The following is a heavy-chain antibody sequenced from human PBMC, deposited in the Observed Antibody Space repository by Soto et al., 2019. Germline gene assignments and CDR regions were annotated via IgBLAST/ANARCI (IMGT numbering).Heavy chain of an antibody. V-gene: IGHV1-18*01. J-gene: IGHJ4*02. D-gene: IGHD3-10*01. Sequence: ASVKVSCKASVYTFSIYVISCVRQAPGQGLEWVGWISTYNGNTNFAQKFQDRVTMATETSTTTAYMELRSLTSDDTAVYYCSRHVPRYYYGSGTDFESWGQGTLVPGSS. CDR2: ISTYNGNT. CDR3: SRHVPRYYYGSGTDFES. CDR1: VYTFSIYV.